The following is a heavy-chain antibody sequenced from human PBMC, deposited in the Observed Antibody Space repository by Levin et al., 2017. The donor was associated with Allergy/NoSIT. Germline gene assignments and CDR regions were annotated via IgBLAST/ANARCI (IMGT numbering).Heavy chain of an antibody. Sequence: GGSLRLSFSSSFFSFLPSPLPFFLPSPLKGLAGISKISSGSTTIDYADSLKGRFTISRDDAKNSLSLQMNSLRVEDTAVYYCASDGSYDTLDIWGQGTMVTVSS. J-gene: IGHJ3*02. CDR2: ISSGSTTI. V-gene: IGHV3-48*04. D-gene: IGHD6-6*01. CDR3: ASDGSYDTLDI. CDR1: FFSFLPSP.